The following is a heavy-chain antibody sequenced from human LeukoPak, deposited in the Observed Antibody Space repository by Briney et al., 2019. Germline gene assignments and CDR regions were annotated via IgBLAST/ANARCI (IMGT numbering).Heavy chain of an antibody. CDR3: TRDMRYYDSSGYYAFDY. D-gene: IGHD3-22*01. V-gene: IGHV3-49*03. CDR1: GFTFGDYA. CDR2: IRSKAYGGTT. J-gene: IGHJ4*02. Sequence: GGSLRLFCTASGFTFGDYAMSWFRQAPGKGLEWVGFIRSKAYGGTTEYAASVKGRFTISRDDSKSIAYLQMNSLKTEDTAVYYCTRDMRYYDSSGYYAFDYWGQGTLVTVSS.